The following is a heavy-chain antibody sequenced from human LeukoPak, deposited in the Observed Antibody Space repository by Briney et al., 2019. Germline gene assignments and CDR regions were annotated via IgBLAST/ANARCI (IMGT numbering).Heavy chain of an antibody. CDR3: VKDPSLYSSRHPFDY. J-gene: IGHJ4*02. Sequence: PGGSLRLSCTVSGGSFSSYHLSWIRQAPGKGLEWVSGISGSGGSTYYADSVKGRFSISRDNSKNTLYVQMSSLRAEDTAVYYCVKDPSLYSSRHPFDYWGQGTLVTVSS. CDR2: ISGSGGST. D-gene: IGHD6-13*01. V-gene: IGHV3-23*01. CDR1: GGSFSSYH.